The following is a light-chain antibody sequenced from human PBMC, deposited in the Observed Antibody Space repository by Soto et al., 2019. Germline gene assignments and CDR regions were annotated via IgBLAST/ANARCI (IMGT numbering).Light chain of an antibody. V-gene: IGKV3-20*01. CDR2: AAS. CDR3: QQYGSSLRT. Sequence: EIVLTQSPGTLSLSPGERATLSCRASQSLSSSFLAWYQQKPGQAPRLLIYAASSRATGIPDRFSGSVSGTDFTLTINRLEPEDFAVYYCQQYGSSLRTFAQGTKVAIK. CDR1: QSLSSSF. J-gene: IGKJ1*01.